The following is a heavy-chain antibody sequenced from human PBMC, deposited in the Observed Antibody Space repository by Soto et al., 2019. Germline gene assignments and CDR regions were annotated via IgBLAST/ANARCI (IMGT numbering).Heavy chain of an antibody. CDR1: GGSISSGDYY. D-gene: IGHD3-22*01. Sequence: SETLSLTCTVSGGSISSGDYYWSWIRQPPGKGLEWIGYIYYSGSTYYNPSLKSRVTISVDTSKNQFSLKLSSVTAADTAVYYCARISFSGYDFDSWGQGTLVTVSS. CDR2: IYYSGST. V-gene: IGHV4-30-4*01. J-gene: IGHJ5*01. CDR3: ARISFSGYDFDS.